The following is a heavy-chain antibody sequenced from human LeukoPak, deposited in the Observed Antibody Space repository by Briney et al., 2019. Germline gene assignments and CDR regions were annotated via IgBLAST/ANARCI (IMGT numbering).Heavy chain of an antibody. J-gene: IGHJ4*02. D-gene: IGHD3-16*01. CDR2: IWYDGSNK. CDR3: AKVGADSNYDY. CDR1: GFTFSSYG. V-gene: IGHV3-33*06. Sequence: GRSLRLSCAASGFTFSSYGMHWVRQAPGKGLEWVAVIWYDGSNKYYADSVKGRFTISRDNSKNTLYLQMNTLRAEDTALYYCAKVGADSNYDYWGQGNLVTVSS.